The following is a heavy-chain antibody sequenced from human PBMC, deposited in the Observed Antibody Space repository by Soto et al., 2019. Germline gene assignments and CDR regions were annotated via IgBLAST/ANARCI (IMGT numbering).Heavy chain of an antibody. CDR3: ARDGGKTYYDFWSGYSVPSYFDY. Sequence: QVQLVESGGGVVQPGRSLRLSCAASGFTFSSYGMHWVRQAPGKGLEWVAVIWYDGSNKYYADSVKGRFTISRDNSQNPLYLQMNSLRAEDTAVYYCARDGGKTYYDFWSGYSVPSYFDYWGQGTLVTVSS. CDR2: IWYDGSNK. CDR1: GFTFSSYG. V-gene: IGHV3-33*01. J-gene: IGHJ4*02. D-gene: IGHD3-3*01.